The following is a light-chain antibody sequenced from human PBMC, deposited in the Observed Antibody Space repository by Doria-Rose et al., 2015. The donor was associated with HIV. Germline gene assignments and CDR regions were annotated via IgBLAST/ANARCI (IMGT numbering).Light chain of an antibody. Sequence: VLTQSPESLGMSLGERATLNCKSNQSLLYTSKNYLAWNQQKPGQPPKLLIYWASTRQSGVPARFGGSGSGTDFTLTISSLEAEDVAVYYCQQYYDTPSFGPGTTVDIK. V-gene: IGKV4-1*01. J-gene: IGKJ3*01. CDR2: WAS. CDR1: QSLLYTSKNY. CDR3: QQYYDTPS.